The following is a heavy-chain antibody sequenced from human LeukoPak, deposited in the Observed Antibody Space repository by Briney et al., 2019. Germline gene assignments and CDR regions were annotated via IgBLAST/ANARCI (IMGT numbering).Heavy chain of an antibody. CDR1: GFSFSTYG. J-gene: IGHJ4*02. CDR3: AKDGAFDY. V-gene: IGHV3-30*02. CDR2: IRYDGSDK. Sequence: GGSLRLSCAASGFSFSTYGMRWVRQAPGKGLEWVAFIRYDGSDKYYVDSVRGRFTISRDNSKNTLYLQMNSLRAEDTAVYYCAKDGAFDYWGQGTLSPSPQ.